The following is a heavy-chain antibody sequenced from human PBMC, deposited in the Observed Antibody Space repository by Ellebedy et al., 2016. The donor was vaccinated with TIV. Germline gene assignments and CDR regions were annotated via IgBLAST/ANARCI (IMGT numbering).Heavy chain of an antibody. CDR1: GGTFSSYA. D-gene: IGHD2-2*01. CDR3: ARPSGRYCSSTLCYDHYYYYMDV. J-gene: IGHJ6*03. CDR2: IVPILNIA. V-gene: IGHV1-69*10. Sequence: ASVKVSCKASGGTFSSYAINWVRQAPGQGLEWLGGIVPILNIANYAQKFQGRVTITADKSTNTAYMELSSLRSEDTAVYYYARPSGRYCSSTLCYDHYYYYMDVWGKGTTVTVSS.